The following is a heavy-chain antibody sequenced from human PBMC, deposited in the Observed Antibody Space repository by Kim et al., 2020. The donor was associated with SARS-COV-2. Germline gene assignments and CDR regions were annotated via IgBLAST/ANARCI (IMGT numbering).Heavy chain of an antibody. J-gene: IGHJ3*01. Sequence: GGSLRLSCAASGFTVSSNYMSWVRQAPGKGLEWVSVIYSGGSAYYADSVKGRFTISRDNSKNTLYVQMNNLRAEDTAVYYCARVYSGAFDLWGQGTVVTVSS. D-gene: IGHD2-15*01. V-gene: IGHV3-53*01. CDR1: GFTVSSNY. CDR3: ARVYSGAFDL. CDR2: IYSGGSA.